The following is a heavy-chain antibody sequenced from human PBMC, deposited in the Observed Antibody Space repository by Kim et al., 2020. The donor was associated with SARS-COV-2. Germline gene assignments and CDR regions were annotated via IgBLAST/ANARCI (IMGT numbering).Heavy chain of an antibody. D-gene: IGHD3-10*01. CDR3: ARDPLLWFGEDHLIDY. CDR1: GGSISSSSYY. J-gene: IGHJ4*02. CDR2: IYYSGST. Sequence: SETLSLTCTVSGGSISSSSYYWGWIRQPPGKGLEWIGSIYYSGSTYYNPSLKSRVTISVDTSKNQFSLKLSSVTAADTAVYYCARDPLLWFGEDHLIDYWGQGTLVTVSS. V-gene: IGHV4-39*07.